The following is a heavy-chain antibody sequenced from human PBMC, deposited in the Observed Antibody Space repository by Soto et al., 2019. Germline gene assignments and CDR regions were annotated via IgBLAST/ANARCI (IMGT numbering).Heavy chain of an antibody. Sequence: VGSLRLSCAASGFTFSSYAMSWVRQAPGKGLEWVSVISASGGNTYYADSVKGRFTISRDNSKNTLYLQMNSLRAEDTAVYYCQSYCSGGSCYRTNAFDIWGQGTMVTVSS. J-gene: IGHJ3*02. CDR2: ISASGGNT. CDR1: GFTFSSYA. V-gene: IGHV3-23*01. CDR3: QSYCSGGSCYRTNAFDI. D-gene: IGHD2-15*01.